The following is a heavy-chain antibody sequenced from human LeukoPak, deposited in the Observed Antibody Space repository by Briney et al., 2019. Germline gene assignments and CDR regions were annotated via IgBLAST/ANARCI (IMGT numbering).Heavy chain of an antibody. Sequence: PGGSLILFCAASGVTFNSYDMSWFRQAPGKGLEWVSSNSGSGVSTSYADSVKGRFTISRDNSKNTLYLQMNSLRAEDTAVYYCGKSPSGTFDPCGQGTLVTVSS. CDR3: GKSPSGTFDP. D-gene: IGHD2/OR15-2a*01. J-gene: IGHJ5*02. CDR2: NSGSGVST. V-gene: IGHV3-23*01. CDR1: GVTFNSYD.